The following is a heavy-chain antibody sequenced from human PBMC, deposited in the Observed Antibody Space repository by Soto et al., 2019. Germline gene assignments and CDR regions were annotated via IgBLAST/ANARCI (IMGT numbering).Heavy chain of an antibody. D-gene: IGHD2-8*01. CDR2: IRGSGAAT. CDR3: AKGIGVSRRDGLDV. J-gene: IGHJ6*01. Sequence: EVQQLESGGNLIQPGGSLRLSCEASGFTFNTYAMTWVRQAPGKGLEWVSAIRGSGAATSYTDSVKGRFTISRDNSKNTLYLQMNSLRAEDTAVYYCAKGIGVSRRDGLDVWGQGTTVTVSS. V-gene: IGHV3-23*01. CDR1: GFTFNTYA.